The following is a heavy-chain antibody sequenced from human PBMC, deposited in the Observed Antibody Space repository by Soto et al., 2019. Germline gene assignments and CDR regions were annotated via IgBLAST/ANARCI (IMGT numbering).Heavy chain of an antibody. J-gene: IGHJ6*03. D-gene: IGHD3-10*01. CDR3: ARFDQTLTKGTYYYYMDV. Sequence: QVQLQQWGAGLLKPSETLSLTCAVYGQSFSGYYWSWSRQPPGKGLEWIREINHRGSTKYNPSLNRRVTISEDRSKSQFSLKLRSVTAADKAVYYCARFDQTLTKGTYYYYMDVWGNGTTVIVSS. V-gene: IGHV4-34*01. CDR2: INHRGST. CDR1: GQSFSGYY.